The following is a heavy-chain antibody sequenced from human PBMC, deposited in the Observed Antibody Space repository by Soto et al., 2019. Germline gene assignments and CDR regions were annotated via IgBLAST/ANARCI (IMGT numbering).Heavy chain of an antibody. V-gene: IGHV1-69*13. Sequence: SSVKVSCKASGGTFSSYAISWVRQAPGQGLEWMGGIIPIFGTANYAQKFQGRVTITADESTSTAYMELSSLRSEDTAVYYCARAYYYDSSGYSEFDYWGQGTLVTVSS. CDR2: IIPIFGTA. CDR1: GGTFSSYA. D-gene: IGHD3-22*01. J-gene: IGHJ4*02. CDR3: ARAYYYDSSGYSEFDY.